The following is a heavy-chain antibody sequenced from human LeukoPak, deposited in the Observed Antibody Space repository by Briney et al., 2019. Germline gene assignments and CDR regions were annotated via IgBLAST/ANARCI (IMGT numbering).Heavy chain of an antibody. D-gene: IGHD3-10*01. J-gene: IGHJ4*02. CDR2: ISSSGSTI. V-gene: IGHV3-48*03. CDR1: GFTFSSYN. Sequence: PGGSLRLSCAASGFTFSSYNMNWVRQAPGKGLEWVSYISSSGSTIYYADSVKGRFTISRDNAKNSLYLQMNSLRAEDTAVYYCARDRSMVLDYWGQGTLVTVSS. CDR3: ARDRSMVLDY.